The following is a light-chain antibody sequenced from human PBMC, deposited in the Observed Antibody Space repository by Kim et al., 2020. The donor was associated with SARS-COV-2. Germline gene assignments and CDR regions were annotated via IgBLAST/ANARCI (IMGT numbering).Light chain of an antibody. Sequence: LGQTVRITCQGDSLRSYYASWYQQKPGQAPVLVIYGKNNRPSGIPDRFSGSSSGNTASLTITGAQAEDETDYYCNSRDSSGNHYVFGTGTKVTVL. CDR3: NSRDSSGNHYV. J-gene: IGLJ1*01. CDR2: GKN. V-gene: IGLV3-19*01. CDR1: SLRSYY.